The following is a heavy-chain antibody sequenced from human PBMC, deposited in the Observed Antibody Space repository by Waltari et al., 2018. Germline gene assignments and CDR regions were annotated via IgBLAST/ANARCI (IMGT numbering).Heavy chain of an antibody. V-gene: IGHV1-69*12. CDR1: GGTFSSYA. CDR3: AREGYCSGGSCYSGYFDY. CDR2: IIPIFGTA. J-gene: IGHJ4*02. Sequence: QVQLVQSGAEVKKPGSSVKVSCKASGGTFSSYAISWVRRAPGQGLEWMGGIIPIFGTANYAQKFQGRVTITADESTSTAYMELSSLRSEDTAVYYCAREGYCSGGSCYSGYFDYWGQGTLVTVSS. D-gene: IGHD2-15*01.